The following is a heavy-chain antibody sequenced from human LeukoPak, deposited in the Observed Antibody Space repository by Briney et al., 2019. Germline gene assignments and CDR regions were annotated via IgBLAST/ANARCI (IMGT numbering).Heavy chain of an antibody. Sequence: GGSLRLSCAASGFTFSDYYMSWIRQASGKGLEGVSYISSSGSPIYYADSVKGRFTISRDPDKNSLYLQMNSLRAEATAVYYCARWGVIRFGDVWGKGTTVTVSS. J-gene: IGHJ6*04. CDR1: GFTFSDYY. V-gene: IGHV3-11*01. D-gene: IGHD3-3*01. CDR2: ISSSGSPI. CDR3: ARWGVIRFGDV.